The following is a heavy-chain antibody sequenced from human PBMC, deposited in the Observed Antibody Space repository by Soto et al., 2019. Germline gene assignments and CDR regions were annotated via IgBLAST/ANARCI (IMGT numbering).Heavy chain of an antibody. Sequence: EVQLVESGGGLVQPGGSLKLSCAASGFTFSGSAMHWVRQASGKGLEWVGRIRSKANSYATAYAASVKGRFTISRDDSKNTAYLQMNSLKTEDTAVYYCTRLSSSWYSGRGQGTLVTVSS. CDR3: TRLSSSWYSG. CDR1: GFTFSGSA. J-gene: IGHJ4*02. CDR2: IRSKANSYAT. V-gene: IGHV3-73*01. D-gene: IGHD6-13*01.